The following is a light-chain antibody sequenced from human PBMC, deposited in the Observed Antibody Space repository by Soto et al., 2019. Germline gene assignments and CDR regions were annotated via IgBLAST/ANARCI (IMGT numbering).Light chain of an antibody. CDR1: QSVSSY. CDR3: QQRSNWPGT. CDR2: DAS. V-gene: IGKV3-11*01. J-gene: IGKJ5*01. Sequence: EIVLTQSPATLSLSPGDRATLSCRASQSVSSYLAWYQQKPGQAPRLLIYDASNRATGIPARFSGSESGTDFTLTISSLEPEHFAVYYCQQRSNWPGTFGQGTRLEIK.